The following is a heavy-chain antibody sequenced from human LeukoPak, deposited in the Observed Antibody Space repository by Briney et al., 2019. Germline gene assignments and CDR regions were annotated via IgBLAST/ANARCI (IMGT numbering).Heavy chain of an antibody. CDR3: ARRSIAAAGMGDAFDI. V-gene: IGHV4-59*08. Sequence: SETLSLTCSVSGDSISTYYWSWIRQPPGKALEWMGYIYYSGSTNYNPSLKSRVTITVDTSKNQFSLKLRSLHVADTAVYYCARRSIAAAGMGDAFDIWGQGTMVTVSS. CDR1: GDSISTYY. CDR2: IYYSGST. J-gene: IGHJ3*02. D-gene: IGHD6-13*01.